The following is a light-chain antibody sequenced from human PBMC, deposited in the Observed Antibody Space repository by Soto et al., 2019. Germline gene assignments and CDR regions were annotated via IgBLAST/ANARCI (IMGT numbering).Light chain of an antibody. CDR3: QQYGRSPLT. Sequence: DIVLTQSPGTLSLSPGARATLSCRASQTVISNYLAWYQQKPGQAPRLLIYGASSRATGIPDRFNGSGSGTDFTLTINRLEPEDFAVYYCQQYGRSPLTFGGGAKVEIK. CDR1: QTVISNY. V-gene: IGKV3-20*01. J-gene: IGKJ4*01. CDR2: GAS.